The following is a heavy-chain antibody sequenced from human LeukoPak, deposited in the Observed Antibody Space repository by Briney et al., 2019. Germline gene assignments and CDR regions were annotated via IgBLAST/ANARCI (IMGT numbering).Heavy chain of an antibody. Sequence: GGSLRLSCAASGFTFNRNAISWVRQAPGKGLEWVSAIGGSGDKTFYADSVKGRFTISRDNSKNMVHLQMNSLTGEDTALYYCVRRGDASSGWGDHDFWGQGALVTVSS. J-gene: IGHJ4*02. D-gene: IGHD6-19*01. V-gene: IGHV3-23*01. CDR1: GFTFNRNA. CDR3: VRRGDASSGWGDHDF. CDR2: IGGSGDKT.